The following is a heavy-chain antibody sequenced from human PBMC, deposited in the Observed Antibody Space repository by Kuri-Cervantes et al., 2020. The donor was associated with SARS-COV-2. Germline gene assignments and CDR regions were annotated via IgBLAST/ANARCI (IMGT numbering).Heavy chain of an antibody. V-gene: IGHV1-8*02. CDR1: GYTFTSYD. CDR2: MNPNSGNT. D-gene: IGHD1-26*01. CDR3: ARHNPYIVGATDYNDAFDI. J-gene: IGHJ3*02. Sequence: ASVKVSCKASGYTFTSYDINWVRQATGQGLEWMGWMNPNSGNTGYAQKFQGRVTMTRNTSISTAYMELRSLRSDDTAVYYCARHNPYIVGATDYNDAFDIWGQGTMVTVSS.